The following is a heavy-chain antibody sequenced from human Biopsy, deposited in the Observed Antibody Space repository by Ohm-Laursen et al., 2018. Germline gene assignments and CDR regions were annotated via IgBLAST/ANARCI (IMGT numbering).Heavy chain of an antibody. CDR3: ARRYCSSTSCSPPFYSWFDP. J-gene: IGHJ5*02. D-gene: IGHD2-2*01. V-gene: IGHV1-69*13. Sequence: ASVKVSCKASGGTFSSYAISWVRQAPGQGPEWMGGIIPIFETIDYAPKFQDRVTITADESTRTTYMELSSLKSEDTAVYYCARRYCSSTSCSPPFYSWFDPWGQGTLVTVSS. CDR1: GGTFSSYA. CDR2: IIPIFETI.